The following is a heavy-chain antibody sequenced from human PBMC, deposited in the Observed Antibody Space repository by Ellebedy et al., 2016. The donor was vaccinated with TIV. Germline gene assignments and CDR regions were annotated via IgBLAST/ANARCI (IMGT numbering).Heavy chain of an antibody. Sequence: MPSETLSLTCAVSGGSISSSNWWRCVRQPPGKGLEWIGEIYHSGNTNYSPSLKSRVTISVDKSKNHFSLKLSSVTAADTALYFCARRTTMVRGIEYWGQGTLVTVSS. CDR3: ARRTTMVRGIEY. D-gene: IGHD3-10*01. CDR1: GGSISSSNW. J-gene: IGHJ4*02. CDR2: IYHSGNT. V-gene: IGHV4-4*02.